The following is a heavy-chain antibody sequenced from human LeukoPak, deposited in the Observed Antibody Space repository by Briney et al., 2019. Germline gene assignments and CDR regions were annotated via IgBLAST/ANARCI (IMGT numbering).Heavy chain of an antibody. CDR3: AKESVYYYGSGSYYSDVEYYYVAV. V-gene: IGHV3-30*02. D-gene: IGHD3-10*01. Sequence: GGSLRLSCAASGFTFSSYGMHWVRQAPGKGLEWVAFIRYDGSNKYYADSVKGRFTISRDNSKNTLYLQMNSLRAEDTAVYYCAKESVYYYGSGSYYSDVEYYYVAVWAKVTLVTIS. CDR2: IRYDGSNK. CDR1: GFTFSSYG. J-gene: IGHJ6*03.